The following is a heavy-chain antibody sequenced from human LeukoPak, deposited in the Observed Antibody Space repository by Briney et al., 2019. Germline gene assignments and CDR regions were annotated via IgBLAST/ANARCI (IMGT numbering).Heavy chain of an antibody. CDR1: GFTFSSYA. V-gene: IGHV3-23*01. D-gene: IGHD3-3*01. CDR3: AKDRSSRYDFWSGSFSHYYYYYMDV. Sequence: PGGSLRLSCAASGFTFSSYAMSWVRQAPGKGVEWVSAISGGSADYADSVKGRFSISIDNSKNTLYLQMNSLRAEDTAVYYCAKDRSSRYDFWSGSFSHYYYYYMDVWGKGTTVTVSS. J-gene: IGHJ6*03. CDR2: ISGGSA.